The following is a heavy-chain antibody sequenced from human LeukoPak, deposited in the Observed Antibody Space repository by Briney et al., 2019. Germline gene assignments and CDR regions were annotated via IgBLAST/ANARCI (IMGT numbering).Heavy chain of an antibody. J-gene: IGHJ6*02. CDR3: ARVGLAVAGYYYYYGMDV. V-gene: IGHV1-2*02. Sequence: GASVKVSCKASGYTFTGYYMHWVRQAPGQGLEWMGWINPNSGGTNYAQKFQGRVTMTRDTSISTAYMELSRLRSDDTAVYYCARVGLAVAGYYYYYGMDVWGQGTTVTVSS. CDR1: GYTFTGYY. CDR2: INPNSGGT. D-gene: IGHD6-19*01.